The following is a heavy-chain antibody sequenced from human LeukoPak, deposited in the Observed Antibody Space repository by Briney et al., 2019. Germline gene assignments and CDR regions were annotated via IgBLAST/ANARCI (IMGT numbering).Heavy chain of an antibody. Sequence: PGGSLRLSCAASGFTFSSYAMSWVRQAPGKGLEWVAAISGSGGSSYYADSVKGRLSISRDNSKSTLYLQMNSLRAEDTAVYYCAKDQEFGYSGYDFAYWGQGTLVTVSS. CDR1: GFTFSSYA. J-gene: IGHJ4*02. D-gene: IGHD5-12*01. CDR3: AKDQEFGYSGYDFAY. V-gene: IGHV3-23*01. CDR2: ISGSGGSS.